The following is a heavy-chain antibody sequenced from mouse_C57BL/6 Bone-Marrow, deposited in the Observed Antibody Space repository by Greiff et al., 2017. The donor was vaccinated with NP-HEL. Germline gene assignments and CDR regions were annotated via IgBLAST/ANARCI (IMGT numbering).Heavy chain of an antibody. CDR3: AREGLIYYDYDVHFDY. J-gene: IGHJ2*01. D-gene: IGHD2-4*01. CDR2: IYPSDSET. Sequence: VQLQQPGAELVRPGSSVKLSCKASGYTFTSYWMDWVKQRPGQGLEWIGNIYPSDSETHYNQKFKDKATLTVDKSSSPAYMQLSSLTSEDSAVYYCAREGLIYYDYDVHFDYWGQGTTLTVSS. CDR1: GYTFTSYW. V-gene: IGHV1-61*01.